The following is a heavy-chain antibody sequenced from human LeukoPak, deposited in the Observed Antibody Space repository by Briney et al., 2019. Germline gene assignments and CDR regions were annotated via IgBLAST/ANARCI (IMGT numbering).Heavy chain of an antibody. Sequence: SETLSLTCAVYGGSFSGYYWSWIRQPPGKGLEWLGEINHSGSTNYNPSLKSRVTISVDTSKNQFSLKLSSVTAADTAVYYCASEMYYYDSSGYSLDDYWGQGTLVTVSS. J-gene: IGHJ4*02. V-gene: IGHV4-34*01. CDR1: GGSFSGYY. CDR3: ASEMYYYDSSGYSLDDY. D-gene: IGHD3-22*01. CDR2: INHSGST.